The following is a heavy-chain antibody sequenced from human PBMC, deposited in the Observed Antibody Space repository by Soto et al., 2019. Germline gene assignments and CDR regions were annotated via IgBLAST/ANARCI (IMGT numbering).Heavy chain of an antibody. J-gene: IGHJ4*02. V-gene: IGHV3-7*03. CDR3: AKGDYFDRRFDY. CDR2: IKEDGSEK. Sequence: GSLRLSCAASGFTFSSSWMSWVRQAPGKGLEWVATIKEDGSEKYYVDSVKGRFTVSRDNAKNSLYLQVNSLRAEDTAVYYCAKGDYFDRRFDYWGQGTLVTVSS. CDR1: GFTFSSSW. D-gene: IGHD3-9*01.